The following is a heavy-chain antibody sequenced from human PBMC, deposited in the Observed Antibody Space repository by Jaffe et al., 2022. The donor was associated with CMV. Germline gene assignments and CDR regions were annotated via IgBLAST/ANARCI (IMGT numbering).Heavy chain of an antibody. V-gene: IGHV4-59*01. CDR1: GGSISSYY. Sequence: QVQLQESGPGLVKPSETLSLTCTVSGGSISSYYWSWIRQPPGKGLEWIGYIYYSGSTNYNPSLKSRVTISVDTSKNQFSLKLSSVTAADTAVYYCARAGGDGVVMDYWGQGTLVTVSS. J-gene: IGHJ4*02. D-gene: IGHD3-3*01. CDR3: ARAGGDGVVMDY. CDR2: IYYSGST.